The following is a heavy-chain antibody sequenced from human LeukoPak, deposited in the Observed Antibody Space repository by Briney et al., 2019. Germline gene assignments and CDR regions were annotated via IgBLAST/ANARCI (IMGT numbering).Heavy chain of an antibody. CDR2: ISGSGGST. V-gene: IGHV3-23*01. Sequence: GGSLRLPCAASGFTFSSYAMSWVRQAPGKGLEWVSAISGSGGSTYYADSVKGRFTISRDNSKNTLYLQMNSLRAEDTAVYYCAKVDSTGDYYYYYGMDVWGQGTTVTVSS. CDR3: AKVDSTGDYYYYYGMDV. J-gene: IGHJ6*02. D-gene: IGHD4-4*01. CDR1: GFTFSSYA.